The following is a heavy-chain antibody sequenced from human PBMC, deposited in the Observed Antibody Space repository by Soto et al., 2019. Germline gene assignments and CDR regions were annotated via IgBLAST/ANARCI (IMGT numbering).Heavy chain of an antibody. D-gene: IGHD6-6*01. V-gene: IGHV3-30-3*01. CDR2: ISYDGSNK. CDR3: ARDLSIAARRGNYYYYDGMDV. CDR1: GFTFSSYA. J-gene: IGHJ6*02. Sequence: GGSLRLSCAASGFTFSSYAMHWVRQAPGKGLEWVAVISYDGSNKYYADSVKGRFTISRDNSKNTLYLQMNSLRAEDTAVYYCARDLSIAARRGNYYYYDGMDVWGQGTTVTVSS.